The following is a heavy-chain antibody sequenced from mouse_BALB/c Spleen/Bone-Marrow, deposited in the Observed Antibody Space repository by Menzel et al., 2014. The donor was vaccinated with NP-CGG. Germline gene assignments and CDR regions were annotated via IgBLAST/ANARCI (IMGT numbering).Heavy chain of an antibody. V-gene: IGHV1-9*01. Sequence: QVQLQQSGAELMKPGASVKISCKATGYTFSSYWIEWVKQRPGHGLEWIGEILPGSGSTNYNEKFKGKATFTADTSSNTAYMQLSSLTSEDSAVYYCARHYYGGSHFAYWGQGTLVTVSA. CDR1: GYTFSSYW. J-gene: IGHJ3*01. CDR3: ARHYYGGSHFAY. CDR2: ILPGSGST. D-gene: IGHD1-1*01.